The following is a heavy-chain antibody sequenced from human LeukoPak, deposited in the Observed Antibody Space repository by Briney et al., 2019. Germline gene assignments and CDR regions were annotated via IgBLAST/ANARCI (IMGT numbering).Heavy chain of an antibody. D-gene: IGHD1-26*01. CDR2: INPSGSST. V-gene: IGHV1-46*01. Sequence: ASVKVSCKASGYTFTSYYMHWVQQAPGQGLEWMGLINPSGSSTSYAQKFQGRLSLTRDMSTSTDYMELSSLRSEDTAVYYCARDNSVGGTAWWFDPWGQGTLVTVSS. CDR1: GYTFTSYY. CDR3: ARDNSVGGTAWWFDP. J-gene: IGHJ5*02.